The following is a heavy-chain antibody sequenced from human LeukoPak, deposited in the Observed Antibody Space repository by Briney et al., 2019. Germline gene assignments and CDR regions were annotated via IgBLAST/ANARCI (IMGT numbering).Heavy chain of an antibody. CDR3: AKSATVTTREPRNNYYYYMDV. CDR1: GFTFNNYA. V-gene: IGHV3-23*01. J-gene: IGHJ6*03. Sequence: GGSLRPSCAASGFTFNNYAMSWVRQAPGKGLEWVSAISGSDAGTYYADSVKGRFTISRDNSKNTLYLQMNSLRAEDTAVYYCAKSATVTTREPRNNYYYYMDVWGKGTTVTVSS. CDR2: ISGSDAGT. D-gene: IGHD4-17*01.